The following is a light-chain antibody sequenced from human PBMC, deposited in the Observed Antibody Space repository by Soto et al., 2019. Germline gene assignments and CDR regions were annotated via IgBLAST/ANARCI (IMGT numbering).Light chain of an antibody. J-gene: IGLJ7*01. Sequence: QLVLTQSSSASASLGSSVKLTCTLSSGHSSYIIAWHQQQPGKAPRYLMKLEGSGSYNKGSGVPDRFSGYSSGAYRYLTISNLQFEDEADYYCETWDSNTRVFGGGTQLTVL. V-gene: IGLV4-60*02. CDR3: ETWDSNTRV. CDR1: SGHSSYI. CDR2: LEGSGSY.